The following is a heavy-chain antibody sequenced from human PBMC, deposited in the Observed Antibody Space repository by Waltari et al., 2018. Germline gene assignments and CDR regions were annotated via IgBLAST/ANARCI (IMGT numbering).Heavy chain of an antibody. V-gene: IGHV4-39*01. CDR1: GGSISSSSYY. J-gene: IGHJ6*02. CDR2: IYYSGST. Sequence: QLQLQESGPGLVKPSETLSLTCTVSGGSISSSSYYWGWIRQPPGKGLEWIGSIYYSGSTYYNPSLKSRVTISVDTSKNQFSLKLSSVTAADTAVYYCARLTRSISGWFNYYYYYGMDVWGQGTTVTVSS. D-gene: IGHD6-13*01. CDR3: ARLTRSISGWFNYYYYYGMDV.